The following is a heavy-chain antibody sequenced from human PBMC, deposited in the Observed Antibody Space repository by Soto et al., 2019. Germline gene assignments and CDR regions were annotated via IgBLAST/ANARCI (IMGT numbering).Heavy chain of an antibody. Sequence: PSETLSLTCTVSGGSVSSGSYYWSWIRQPPGKGLEWIGYIYYSGSTNYNPSLKSRVTISVDTSKNQFSLKLGSVTAADTAVYYCARVGRYQLLSNNWFDPWGQGTLVTVSS. D-gene: IGHD2-2*01. CDR1: GGSVSSGSYY. V-gene: IGHV4-61*01. J-gene: IGHJ5*02. CDR2: IYYSGST. CDR3: ARVGRYQLLSNNWFDP.